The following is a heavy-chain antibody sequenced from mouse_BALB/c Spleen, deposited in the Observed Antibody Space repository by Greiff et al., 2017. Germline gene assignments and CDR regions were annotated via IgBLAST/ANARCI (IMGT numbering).Heavy chain of an antibody. CDR1: GFTFSSYA. Sequence: EVQLVESGGGLVKPGGSLKLSCAASGFTFSSYAMSWVRQTPEKRLEWVATISSGGSYTYYPDSVKGRFTISRDNAKNTLYLQMSSLRSEDTAMYYCARRPDGYYFDYWGQGTTLTVSS. CDR3: ARRPDGYYFDY. D-gene: IGHD2-3*01. CDR2: ISSGGSYT. V-gene: IGHV5-9-3*01. J-gene: IGHJ2*01.